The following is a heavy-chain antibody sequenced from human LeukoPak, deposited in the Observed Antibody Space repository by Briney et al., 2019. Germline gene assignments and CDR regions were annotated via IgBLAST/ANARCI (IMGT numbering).Heavy chain of an antibody. J-gene: IGHJ4*02. CDR1: GFSFSSYA. Sequence: GGSLRLSCAASGFSFSSYAMHWVRQAPGKGLEWVAVISVDGSNKYYGDSVKGRFTISRDNSKNTLDLQMNGLRAEDTAVYYCARDPHYYGSGNYYTFDYWGQGTLVTVSS. CDR3: ARDPHYYGSGNYYTFDY. V-gene: IGHV3-30*04. CDR2: ISVDGSNK. D-gene: IGHD3-10*01.